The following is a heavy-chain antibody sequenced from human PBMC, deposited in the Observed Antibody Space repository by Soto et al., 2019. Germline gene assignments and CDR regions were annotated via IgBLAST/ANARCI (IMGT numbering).Heavy chain of an antibody. V-gene: IGHV1-3*01. CDR1: GYTFTSYS. CDR2: INAGNGDT. D-gene: IGHD3-3*01. Sequence: ASAKVSCKASGYTFTSYSMHWVRQAPGQRLEWMGWINAGNGDTKYSERFQGRVTIARDAAASTAYMELSSLRFEDTAVYYCARDRTYTIFGVVNPLDAFDVWGQGTMVTVSS. J-gene: IGHJ3*01. CDR3: ARDRTYTIFGVVNPLDAFDV.